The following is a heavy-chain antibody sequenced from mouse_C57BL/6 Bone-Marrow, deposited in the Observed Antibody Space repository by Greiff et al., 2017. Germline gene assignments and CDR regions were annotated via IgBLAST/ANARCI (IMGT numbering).Heavy chain of an antibody. D-gene: IGHD1-1*01. J-gene: IGHJ2*01. CDR3: ARGKITTVVPYYFDY. CDR1: GYAFSSSW. Sequence: VQLQQSGPELVKPGASVKISCKASGYAFSSSWMNWVKQRPGKGLEWIGRIYPGDGDTNYNGKFKGKATLTADKSSSTAYMQLSSLTSEDSAVYFCARGKITTVVPYYFDYWGQGTTLTVSS. V-gene: IGHV1-82*01. CDR2: IYPGDGDT.